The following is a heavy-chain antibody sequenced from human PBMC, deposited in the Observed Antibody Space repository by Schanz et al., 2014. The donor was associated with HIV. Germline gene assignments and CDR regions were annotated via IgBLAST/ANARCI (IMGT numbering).Heavy chain of an antibody. Sequence: VQLVESGGGLVQPGGSLRLSCAVSGFTFSNYAMHWVRQAPGKGLEWVAVISYDGSNKYYADSVKGRFTISRDNAKNSLYLQMNSLRTEDTAFYYCAKDMYGIVAGPFDYWGRGTLVTVSS. D-gene: IGHD5-12*01. CDR2: ISYDGSNK. J-gene: IGHJ4*02. V-gene: IGHV3-30-3*01. CDR3: AKDMYGIVAGPFDY. CDR1: GFTFSNYA.